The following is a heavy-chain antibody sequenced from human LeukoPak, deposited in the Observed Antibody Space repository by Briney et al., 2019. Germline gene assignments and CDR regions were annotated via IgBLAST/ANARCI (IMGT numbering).Heavy chain of an antibody. CDR1: GGSICSYY. Sequence: SETLSLTCTVSGGSICSYYWSWIRQHPGKGLEWIGYIYYSGSTYYNPSLKSRVTISVDTSKNQFSLKLSSVTAADTAVYYCARCSYDSSGYYRNWFDPWGQGTLVTVSS. J-gene: IGHJ5*02. CDR3: ARCSYDSSGYYRNWFDP. CDR2: IYYSGST. D-gene: IGHD3-22*01. V-gene: IGHV4-59*06.